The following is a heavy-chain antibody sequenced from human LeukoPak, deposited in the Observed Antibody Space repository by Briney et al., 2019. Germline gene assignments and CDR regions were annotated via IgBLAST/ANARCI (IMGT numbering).Heavy chain of an antibody. CDR1: GGSFSGYY. D-gene: IGHD3-22*01. V-gene: IGHV4-34*01. CDR3: ARRTTMIVVPHDAFDT. CDR2: INHSGST. Sequence: SETLSLTCAVYGGSFSGYYWSWIRQPPGKGLEWIGEINHSGSTNYNPSLKSRVTISVDTSKNQFSLKLSSVTAADTAVYYCARRTTMIVVPHDAFDTWGQGTMVTVSS. J-gene: IGHJ3*02.